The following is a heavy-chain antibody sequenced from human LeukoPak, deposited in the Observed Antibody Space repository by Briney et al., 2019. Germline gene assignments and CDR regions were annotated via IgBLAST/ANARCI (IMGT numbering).Heavy chain of an antibody. CDR1: GFTFRSYS. J-gene: IGHJ5*02. CDR2: ISGMSSTI. D-gene: IGHD2-8*01. V-gene: IGHV3-48*04. CDR3: ARDIVLYPA. Sequence: GGSLRLSCAASGFTFRSYSMNWVRQAPGKGLEWVSFISGMSSTIYYADSVKGRFTISRDNAKNTLYLQMNSLRAEDTAVYYCARDIVLYPAWGQGTLVTVSS.